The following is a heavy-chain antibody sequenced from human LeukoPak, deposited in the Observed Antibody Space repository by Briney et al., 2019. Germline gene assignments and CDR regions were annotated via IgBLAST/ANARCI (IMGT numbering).Heavy chain of an antibody. CDR1: GYSISSGYY. J-gene: IGHJ4*02. CDR2: IYHSGST. CDR3: ARAETYSSGWYDPFFDY. Sequence: SETLSLTCTVSGYSISSGYYWGWIRQPPGKGLEWIGSIYHSGSTYYNPSLKSRVTISVDMSKNQFSLKLSSVTAADTAVYHCARAETYSSGWYDPFFDYWGQGTLVTVST. V-gene: IGHV4-38-2*02. D-gene: IGHD6-19*01.